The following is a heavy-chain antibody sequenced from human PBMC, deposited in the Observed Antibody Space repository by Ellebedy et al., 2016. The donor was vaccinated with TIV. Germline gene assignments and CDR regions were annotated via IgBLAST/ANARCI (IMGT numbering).Heavy chain of an antibody. CDR2: IYYSGST. J-gene: IGHJ6*03. V-gene: IGHV4-59*01. CDR1: GDSISPYY. D-gene: IGHD3-3*01. CDR3: ARDRSDGEFWGGTDYYMDV. Sequence: SETLSLTXTVSGDSISPYYWSWMRQPPGKRLEWIGYIYYSGSTNYNPSLKSRVILSVGRSKNQFSLKLTSVTAADTAVYYCARDRSDGEFWGGTDYYMDVWGKGTTVTVSS.